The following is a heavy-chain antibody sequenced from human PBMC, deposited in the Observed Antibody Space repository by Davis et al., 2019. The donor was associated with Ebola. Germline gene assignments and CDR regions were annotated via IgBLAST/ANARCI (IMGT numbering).Heavy chain of an antibody. CDR1: GGSISRGGSY. V-gene: IGHV4-31*03. J-gene: IGHJ6*03. Sequence: PSETLSLTCTVSGGSISRGGSYWTWIRQHPGKGLEWIGYIYYSGSTSHKPSLKSRLNISLDTSKNQFSLNLYSVTAADKAVYYCGRDLRYDSSGYDYYFYMYVWGKGTTVTVSS. D-gene: IGHD3-22*01. CDR2: IYYSGST. CDR3: GRDLRYDSSGYDYYFYMYV.